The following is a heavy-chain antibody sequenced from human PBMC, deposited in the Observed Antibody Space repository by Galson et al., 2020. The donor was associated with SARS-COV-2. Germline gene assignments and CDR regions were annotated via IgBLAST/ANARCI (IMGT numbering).Heavy chain of an antibody. CDR1: GFTFSSYG. V-gene: IGHV3-30*18. CDR2: ISYDGSNK. D-gene: IGHD5-12*01. CDR3: AKEWWLRSEDDFDY. Sequence: GGSLRLSCAASGFTFSSYGMHWVRQAPGKGLEWVAVISYDGSNKYYADSVKGRFTISRDNSKNTLYLQMNSLRAEDTAVYYCAKEWWLRSEDDFDYWGQGTLVTVSS. J-gene: IGHJ4*02.